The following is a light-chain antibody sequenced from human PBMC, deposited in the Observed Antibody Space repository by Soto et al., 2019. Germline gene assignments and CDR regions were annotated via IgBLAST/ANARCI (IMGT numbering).Light chain of an antibody. CDR3: SSYTSSSPYVV. Sequence: QSALTQPASVSGSPGQSITISCTGTSSDVGGYNYVSWYQQHPGKAPKRMIYDVSNRPSGVSNRFSASKSGNTASLTISGLQVEDEADYYCSSYTSSSPYVVFGGGPKVTVL. V-gene: IGLV2-14*01. J-gene: IGLJ2*01. CDR2: DVS. CDR1: SSDVGGYNY.